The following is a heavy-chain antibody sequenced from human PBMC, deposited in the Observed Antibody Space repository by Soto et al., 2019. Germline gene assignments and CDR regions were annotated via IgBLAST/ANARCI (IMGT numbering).Heavy chain of an antibody. J-gene: IGHJ5*02. V-gene: IGHV3-23*01. CDR3: ASRRGSSGWYRWFDP. CDR2: ISDNGIKT. D-gene: IGHD6-19*01. Sequence: EVQLLESGGGLVQPGGSLRLSCAGSGSTFSDYAMNWVRQAPGKGLEWVSVISDNGIKTYYADSVKGRFTISRDNSKTTLYLQMNSLTAEDTAVYYCASRRGSSGWYRWFDPWCQGTLVTVSS. CDR1: GSTFSDYA.